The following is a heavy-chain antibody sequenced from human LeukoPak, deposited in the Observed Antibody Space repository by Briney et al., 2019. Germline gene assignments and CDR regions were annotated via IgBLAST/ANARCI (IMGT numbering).Heavy chain of an antibody. Sequence: ASVKVSCKASGYTFTSYSMHWVRQAPGQGLEWMGVISPSGDTTNYAQRFQGRVTMTRDTSTSTVYMELSSLRSDDTAVYYCAREGRWPNYFDYWGQETLVTVSS. D-gene: IGHD5-24*01. CDR3: AREGRWPNYFDY. V-gene: IGHV1-46*01. J-gene: IGHJ4*02. CDR1: GYTFTSYS. CDR2: ISPSGDTT.